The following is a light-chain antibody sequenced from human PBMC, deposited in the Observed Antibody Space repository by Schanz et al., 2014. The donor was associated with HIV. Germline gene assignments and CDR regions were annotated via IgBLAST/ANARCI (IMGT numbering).Light chain of an antibody. CDR1: QSVSSS. CDR3: QQYGSSPIT. Sequence: EIVLTQSPGSLSLSPGERATLSCRASQSVSSSVAWYQQRPGQPPRLLIYATSTRAAGIPDRFSGTGSGTDFTLTISRLEPEDFAVYYCQQYGSSPITFGQGTRLEMK. V-gene: IGKV3-20*01. CDR2: ATS. J-gene: IGKJ5*01.